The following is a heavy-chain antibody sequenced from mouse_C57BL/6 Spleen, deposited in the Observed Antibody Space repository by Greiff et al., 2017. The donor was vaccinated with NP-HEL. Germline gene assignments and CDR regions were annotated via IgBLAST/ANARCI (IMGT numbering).Heavy chain of an antibody. Sequence: VQLQESGAELVRPGTSVKVSCKASGYAFTNYLIEWVKQRPGQGLEWIGVINPGSGGTNYNEKFKGKATLTADKSSSTAYMQLSSLTSEDSAVYFCAIISTVPFAYWGQGTLVTVSA. J-gene: IGHJ3*01. CDR3: AIISTVPFAY. CDR1: GYAFTNYL. CDR2: INPGSGGT. V-gene: IGHV1-54*01. D-gene: IGHD1-1*01.